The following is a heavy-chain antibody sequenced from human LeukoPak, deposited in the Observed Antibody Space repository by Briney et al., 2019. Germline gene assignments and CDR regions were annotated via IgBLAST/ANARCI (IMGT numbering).Heavy chain of an antibody. CDR3: AREAITMVREEPFYY. CDR1: GGSLGSNSYY. D-gene: IGHD3-10*01. CDR2: IYYSGST. J-gene: IGHJ4*01. V-gene: IGHV4-39*07. Sequence: SETLSLTCTVSGGSLGSNSYYWGWTRQPPGKGLEWIGSIYYSGSTYYHPSLKSLVIILVDASKNQFSLMVTSVTAADTAVYYCAREAITMVREEPFYYWGHGSLVTVSS.